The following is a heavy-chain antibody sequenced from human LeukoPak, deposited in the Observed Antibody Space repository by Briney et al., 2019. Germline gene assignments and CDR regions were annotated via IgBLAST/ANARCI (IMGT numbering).Heavy chain of an antibody. V-gene: IGHV3-21*01. CDR2: IRSSSIYI. CDR3: ARATRGVASDFDY. CDR1: GFTFSSYR. D-gene: IGHD2-15*01. Sequence: PGGSLRLSCAASGFTFSSYRMNWVRQAPGKGLEWVSSIRSSSIYIYYADSVKGRFTVSRDNAKNSLYLQMNSLRAEDTAVYYCARATRGVASDFDYWGQGTLVTVSS. J-gene: IGHJ4*02.